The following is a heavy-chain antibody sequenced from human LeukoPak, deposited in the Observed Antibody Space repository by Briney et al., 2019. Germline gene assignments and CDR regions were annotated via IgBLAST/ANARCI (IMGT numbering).Heavy chain of an antibody. Sequence: PSETLSLTCTVSGGSISSYYWSWIRQPAGKGLEWIGRIYTSGSTNYNPSLKSRVTMSVDTSKNQFSLKLSSVTAADTAVYYCARLGLGGSYSPFDYWGQGTLVTVSS. D-gene: IGHD1-26*01. CDR2: IYTSGST. CDR1: GGSISSYY. CDR3: ARLGLGGSYSPFDY. J-gene: IGHJ4*02. V-gene: IGHV4-4*07.